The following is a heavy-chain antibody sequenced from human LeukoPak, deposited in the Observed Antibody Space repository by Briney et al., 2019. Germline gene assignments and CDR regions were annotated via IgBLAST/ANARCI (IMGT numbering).Heavy chain of an antibody. CDR2: IYYSGST. CDR3: ARVYCSGYDKGTWFDP. D-gene: IGHD5-12*01. Sequence: SETLSLTCTVSGGSISSYYWSWIRQPPGKGLEWIGYIYYSGSTNYNPSLKSRVTISVDTSKNQFSLKLSSVTAADTAVYYCARVYCSGYDKGTWFDPWGQGTLVTVSS. CDR1: GGSISSYY. J-gene: IGHJ5*02. V-gene: IGHV4-59*01.